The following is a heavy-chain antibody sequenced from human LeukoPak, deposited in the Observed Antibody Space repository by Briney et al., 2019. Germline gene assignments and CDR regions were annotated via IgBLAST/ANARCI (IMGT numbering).Heavy chain of an antibody. CDR1: GFTFSSYA. Sequence: GGSLRLSCAASGFTFSSYAMSWVRQAPGKGLEWVSTISNSDGSTYYADSVKGRFTISRDNAKNSLYLQMNSLRAEDTAVYYCARGERGSGSYPDWGQGTLVTVSS. CDR2: ISNSDGST. CDR3: ARGERGSGSYPD. D-gene: IGHD1-26*01. V-gene: IGHV3-23*01. J-gene: IGHJ4*02.